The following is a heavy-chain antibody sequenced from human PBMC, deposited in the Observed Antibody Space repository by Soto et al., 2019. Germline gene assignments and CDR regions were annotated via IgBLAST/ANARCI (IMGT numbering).Heavy chain of an antibody. CDR1: GGSISSGGYY. D-gene: IGHD2-2*01. J-gene: IGHJ4*02. CDR3: ARVGVVPAAIVDY. V-gene: IGHV4-31*02. Sequence: SETLSLTCTVSGGSISSGGYYWSWIRQHPGKGLEWIGYIYYSGSTYYNPSLKSRVTISVDTSKNQFSLKLSSVTAADTAVYYCARVGVVPAAIVDYWGQGTLVTVSS. CDR2: IYYSGST.